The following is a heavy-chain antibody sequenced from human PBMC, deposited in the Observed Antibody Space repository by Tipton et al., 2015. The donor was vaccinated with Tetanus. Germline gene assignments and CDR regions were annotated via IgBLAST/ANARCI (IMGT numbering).Heavy chain of an antibody. CDR3: AIDNYDSKDFSDY. D-gene: IGHD3-3*01. CDR1: GFSLSDYW. J-gene: IGHJ4*02. CDR2: ISASCHPI. V-gene: IGHV3-11*01. Sequence: LRLSCAASGFSLSDYWMSWIRQTPGKGLEWVAYISASCHPIFYTDSVKGRFTISTDNTKNHLYLQMNILRVEDTGLYFCAIDNYDSKDFSDYWGQGTLITVSS.